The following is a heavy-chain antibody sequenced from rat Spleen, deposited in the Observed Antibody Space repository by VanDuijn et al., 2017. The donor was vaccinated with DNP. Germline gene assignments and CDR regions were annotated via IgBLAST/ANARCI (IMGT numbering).Heavy chain of an antibody. CDR3: AKDPEYYGFQGYFDY. J-gene: IGHJ2*01. Sequence: EVQLVESGGGLVQPGRSLKLSCAASGFTFSDYYMAWVRQAPTKGLEWVAYITSSGGSTYYPDSVKGRFTISRDNAKNTLSLQMNSLRFDDTATYYCAKDPEYYGFQGYFDYWGQGVMVTVSS. V-gene: IGHV5-27*01. CDR2: ITSSGGST. CDR1: GFTFSDYY. D-gene: IGHD1-6*01.